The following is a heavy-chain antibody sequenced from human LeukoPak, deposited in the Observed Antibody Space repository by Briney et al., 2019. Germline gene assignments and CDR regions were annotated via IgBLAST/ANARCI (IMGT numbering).Heavy chain of an antibody. J-gene: IGHJ4*02. CDR3: ARDQEQRGLKGYFDY. D-gene: IGHD1-26*01. V-gene: IGHV3-48*01. CDR1: GFTFSSYS. CDR2: ISSSSSTI. Sequence: GGSLRLPCAASGFTFSSYSMNWVRQAPGKGLEWVSYISSSSSTIYYADSVKGRFTISGDNAKNSLYLQMNSLRAEDTAVYYCARDQEQRGLKGYFDYWGQGTLVTVSS.